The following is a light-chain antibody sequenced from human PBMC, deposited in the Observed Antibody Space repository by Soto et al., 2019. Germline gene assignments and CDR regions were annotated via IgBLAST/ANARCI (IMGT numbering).Light chain of an antibody. V-gene: IGLV2-14*01. Sequence: ALTQPASVSGSPGQSITISCTGTSSDVGGYNYVSWYQQHPGKAPKLMIYDVSNRPSGVSNRFSGSKSGNTASLTTSGLQAEDEADYYCSSYTSSSTPPYVFGNGTKVTVL. CDR1: SSDVGGYNY. CDR2: DVS. CDR3: SSYTSSSTPPYV. J-gene: IGLJ1*01.